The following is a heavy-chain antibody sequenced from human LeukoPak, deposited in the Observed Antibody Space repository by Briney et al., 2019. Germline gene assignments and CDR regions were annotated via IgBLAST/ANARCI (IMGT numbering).Heavy chain of an antibody. J-gene: IGHJ4*02. CDR3: ARAIWFGELLHDY. CDR1: GFTFSSYW. Sequence: PGGSLRLSCAASGFTFSSYWMSWVRQAPGKGLEWVANIKQDGSEKYYVDSVKGRFTISRDNAKNSLYLQMNSLRAEDTAVYYCARAIWFGELLHDYWGQGTLVTVSS. CDR2: IKQDGSEK. D-gene: IGHD3-10*01. V-gene: IGHV3-7*01.